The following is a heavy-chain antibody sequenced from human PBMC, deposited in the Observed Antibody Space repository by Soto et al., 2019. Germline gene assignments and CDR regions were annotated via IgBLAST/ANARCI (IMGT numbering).Heavy chain of an antibody. J-gene: IGHJ4*02. Sequence: ASVKVSCKASGYTFTSYDINWVRQATGQGLEWMGWMNPNSGNTGYAQKFQGRVTMTRNTSISTAYMELSSLRSEDTAVYYCARSRGGGRITIFGVVIPDEGYYFDYWGQGTLVTVSS. CDR2: MNPNSGNT. CDR3: ARSRGGGRITIFGVVIPDEGYYFDY. V-gene: IGHV1-8*01. D-gene: IGHD3-3*01. CDR1: GYTFTSYD.